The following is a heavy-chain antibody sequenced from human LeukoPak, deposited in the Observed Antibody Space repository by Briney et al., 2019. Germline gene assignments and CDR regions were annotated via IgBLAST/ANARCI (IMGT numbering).Heavy chain of an antibody. CDR2: ISGGGGST. J-gene: IGHJ4*02. D-gene: IGHD2-2*01. V-gene: IGHV3-23*01. CDR1: GFTFSNYA. Sequence: GGSLRLSCAASGFTFSNYAMSWVRQAPGKGLEWVSGISGGGGSTYYADSVKGRFTISRDNSKNTLDLQMNSLRAGDTAIYYCAKGISTPDYWDQGTLVTVSS. CDR3: AKGISTPDY.